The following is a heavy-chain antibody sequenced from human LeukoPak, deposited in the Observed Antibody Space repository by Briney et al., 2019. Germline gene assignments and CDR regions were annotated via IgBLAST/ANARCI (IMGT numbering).Heavy chain of an antibody. D-gene: IGHD5-18*01. CDR1: GYTFTSYG. CDR3: AREDRLWLSGALDY. J-gene: IGHJ4*02. Sequence: ASVKVSCKASGYTFTSYGISWVRQAPGQGLEWMGWISAYNGNTNYAQKLQGRVTMTTDTSTSTAYMELRSLRSDDTAVYYCAREDRLWLSGALDYWGQGTLVTVSS. CDR2: ISAYNGNT. V-gene: IGHV1-18*01.